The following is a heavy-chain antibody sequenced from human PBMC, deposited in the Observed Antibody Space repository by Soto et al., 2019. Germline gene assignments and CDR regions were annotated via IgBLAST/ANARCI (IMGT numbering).Heavy chain of an antibody. CDR1: GGSISSYY. J-gene: IGHJ6*02. D-gene: IGHD3-22*01. Sequence: SETLSLTCTVYGGSISSYYWSWIRQPPGKGLEWIGYIYYSGSTNYNPSLKSRVTISVDTSKNQFSLKLSSVTAADTAVYYCARDASGYDSSGYYYYYGMDVWGQGTTVTVSS. CDR3: ARDASGYDSSGYYYYYGMDV. CDR2: IYYSGST. V-gene: IGHV4-59*01.